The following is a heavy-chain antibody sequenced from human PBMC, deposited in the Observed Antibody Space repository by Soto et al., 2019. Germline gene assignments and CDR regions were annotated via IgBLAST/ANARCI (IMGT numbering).Heavy chain of an antibody. CDR3: ARGMTAVTSDAFDI. Sequence: ASLKVSCNASGYTFSSYYMHWVLQAPGQGPEWVGIINPTTGSTFYAQKFQGRVTMTRDTSTSTVYMELSSLRSEDTAVYYCARGMTAVTSDAFDIWGHGTIVTVSS. J-gene: IGHJ3*02. D-gene: IGHD4-4*01. CDR1: GYTFSSYY. V-gene: IGHV1-46*01. CDR2: INPTTGST.